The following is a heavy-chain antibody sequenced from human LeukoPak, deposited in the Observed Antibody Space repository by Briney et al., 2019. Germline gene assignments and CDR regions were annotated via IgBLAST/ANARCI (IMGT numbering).Heavy chain of an antibody. D-gene: IGHD1-26*01. Sequence: GGSLRLSCAASGFTFSSYGMSWVRQAPGKGLEWVSAISGSGGSTYYADSVKGRFTISRDNSKNTLYLQMNSLRAEDTAVYYCARGYSGTYRIDYWGQGTLATVSS. CDR1: GFTFSSYG. V-gene: IGHV3-23*01. CDR3: ARGYSGTYRIDY. J-gene: IGHJ4*02. CDR2: ISGSGGST.